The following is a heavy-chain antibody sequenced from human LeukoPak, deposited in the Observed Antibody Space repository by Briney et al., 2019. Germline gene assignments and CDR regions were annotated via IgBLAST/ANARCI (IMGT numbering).Heavy chain of an antibody. J-gene: IGHJ1*01. D-gene: IGHD3-22*01. Sequence: GGSLRLSCAASGFTLSNYGMHWVGQAPGKGLEWVAAIWHDGSRKYYAESVKGRFTISRDNARNTVYVQMDSLRAEDTAVYYCARDEGDSSGYYPGLWGQGTLVTVSS. CDR3: ARDEGDSSGYYPGL. CDR1: GFTLSNYG. V-gene: IGHV3-33*01. CDR2: IWHDGSRK.